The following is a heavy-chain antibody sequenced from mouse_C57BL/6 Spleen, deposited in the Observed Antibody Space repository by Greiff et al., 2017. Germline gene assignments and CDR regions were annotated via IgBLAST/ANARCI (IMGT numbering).Heavy chain of an antibody. CDR1: GFTFSSYA. J-gene: IGHJ3*01. CDR2: ISSGGDYI. V-gene: IGHV5-9-1*02. D-gene: IGHD3-2*02. Sequence: DVMLVESGEGLVKPGGSLKLSCAASGFTFSSYAMSWVRQTPEKRLEWVAYISSGGDYIYYADTVKGRFTISRDNARNTLYLQMSSLKSEDTAMYYCTRGTAQATFAYWGQGTLVTVSA. CDR3: TRGTAQATFAY.